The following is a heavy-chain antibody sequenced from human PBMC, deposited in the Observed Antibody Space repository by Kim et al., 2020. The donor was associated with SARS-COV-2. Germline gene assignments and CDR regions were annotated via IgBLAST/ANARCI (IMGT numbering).Heavy chain of an antibody. J-gene: IGHJ2*01. CDR1: GFTFSSYD. CDR3: ARGRKIAAAGTGYFDL. CDR2: IGTAGDP. Sequence: GGSLRLSCAASGFTFSSYDMHWVRQATGKGLEWVSAIGTAGDPYYPGSVKGRFTISRENAKNSLYLQMNSLRAGDTAVYYCARGRKIAAAGTGYFDLWGRGTLVTVSS. V-gene: IGHV3-13*05. D-gene: IGHD6-13*01.